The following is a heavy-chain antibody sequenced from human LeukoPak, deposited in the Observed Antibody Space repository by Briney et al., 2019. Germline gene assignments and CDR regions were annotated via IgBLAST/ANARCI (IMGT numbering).Heavy chain of an antibody. D-gene: IGHD3-10*01. CDR3: ARHHYYGSGSYYTNWFDP. V-gene: IGHV5-51*01. Sequence: GESLKISCKGSGYSFTSYWIGWVRQMHGKGLEWMGIIYPGDSDTRYSPSFQGQVTISAEKSISTAYLQWSSLKASDTAMYYCARHHYYGSGSYYTNWFDPWGQGTLVTVSS. CDR1: GYSFTSYW. CDR2: IYPGDSDT. J-gene: IGHJ5*02.